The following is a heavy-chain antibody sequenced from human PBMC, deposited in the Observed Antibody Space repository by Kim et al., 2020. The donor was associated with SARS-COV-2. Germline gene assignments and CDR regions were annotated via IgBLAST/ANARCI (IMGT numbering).Heavy chain of an antibody. CDR2: IGTGRTYI. CDR3: ARGYCGGGSCHFPDAFDI. Sequence: GGSLRLSCAASGFTFSRSRMNWVRQPPGKGLEWVAAIGTGRTYIYYADSMKGRFTISRDNAENSLYLQMNGLRADDTAVYYCARGYCGGGSCHFPDAFDIWGPGTMVTVSS. J-gene: IGHJ3*02. D-gene: IGHD2-15*01. CDR1: GFTFSRSR. V-gene: IGHV3-21*01.